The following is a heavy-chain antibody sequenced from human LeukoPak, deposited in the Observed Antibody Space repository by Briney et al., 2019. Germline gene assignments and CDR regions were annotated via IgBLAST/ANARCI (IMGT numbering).Heavy chain of an antibody. CDR2: INHSGST. V-gene: IGHV4-34*01. J-gene: IGHJ4*02. CDR3: ARDPSRVVVPAATLYYFDY. CDR1: GGSFSGYY. D-gene: IGHD2-2*01. Sequence: KPSETLSLTCAVYGGSFSGYYWSWIRQPPGKGLEWIGEINHSGSTNYNPSLKSRVTISVDTSKNQFSLKLSSVTAADTAVYYCARDPSRVVVPAATLYYFDYWGQGTLVTVSS.